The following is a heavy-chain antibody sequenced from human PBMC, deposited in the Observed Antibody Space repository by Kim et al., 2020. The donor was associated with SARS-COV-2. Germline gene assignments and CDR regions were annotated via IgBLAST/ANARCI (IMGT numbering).Heavy chain of an antibody. J-gene: IGHJ5*02. V-gene: IGHV1-18*01. Sequence: ASVKVSCKASGYTFTSYGISWVRQAPGQGLEWMGWISAYNGNTNYALKLQGRVTMTTDTSTSTAYMELRSLRSDDTAVYYCARVGDFRDLWFGEFYNWFDPWGQGTLVTVSS. D-gene: IGHD3-10*01. CDR2: ISAYNGNT. CDR1: GYTFTSYG. CDR3: ARVGDFRDLWFGEFYNWFDP.